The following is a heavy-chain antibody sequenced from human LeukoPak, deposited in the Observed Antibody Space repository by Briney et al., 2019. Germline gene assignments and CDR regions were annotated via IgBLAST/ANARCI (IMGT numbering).Heavy chain of an antibody. CDR3: AREPYSSSSVWFDP. V-gene: IGHV1-18*01. CDR1: GYTFTSYG. CDR2: ISAYNGNT. D-gene: IGHD6-6*01. J-gene: IGHJ5*02. Sequence: ASVKVSCTASGYTFTSYGISWVRRAPGQGLEWMGWISAYNGNTNYAQKLQGRVTMTTDTSTSTAYMELRSLRSDDTAVYYCAREPYSSSSVWFDPWGQGTLVTVSS.